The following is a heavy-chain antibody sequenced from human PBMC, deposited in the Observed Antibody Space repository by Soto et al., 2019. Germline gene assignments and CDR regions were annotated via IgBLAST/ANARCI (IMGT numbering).Heavy chain of an antibody. J-gene: IGHJ4*02. D-gene: IGHD1-26*01. CDR3: ARGRYGDY. CDR2: ISAHNGNT. CDR1: GYTFTSYG. V-gene: IGHV1-18*01. Sequence: QVHLVQSGAEVKKPGASVKVSCKGSGYTFTSYGITWVRQAPGQGLEWMGWISAHNGNTDYAQRLQGRVTMTRDTSTSTAYMELRSLSSDGTAVYYCARGRYGDYWGQGALVTVSS.